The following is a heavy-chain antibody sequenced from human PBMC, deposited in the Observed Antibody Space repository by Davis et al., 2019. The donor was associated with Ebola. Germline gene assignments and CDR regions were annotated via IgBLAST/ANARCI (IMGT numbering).Heavy chain of an antibody. D-gene: IGHD1-7*01. V-gene: IGHV4-39*07. CDR1: AGSISSSSHY. CDR3: ARTGATWGLGYYYGMDV. CDR2: IYYSGGT. J-gene: IGHJ6*04. Sequence: MPSQTLSLTCTVSAGSISSSSHYWGWTRHPPWKGLEWIGSIYYSGGTYSNPSLKSRVTISVDTSKNQFSLKLSSVTAADTAVYYCARTGATWGLGYYYGMDVWGKGTTVTVSS.